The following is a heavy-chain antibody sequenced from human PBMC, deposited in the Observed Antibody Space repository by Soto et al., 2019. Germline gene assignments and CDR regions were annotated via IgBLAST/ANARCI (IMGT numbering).Heavy chain of an antibody. CDR1: GGSISSSSYY. CDR2: VYYGGST. D-gene: IGHD3-22*01. CDR3: AGGDYYHSSGYYFYYYTMDV. V-gene: IGHV4-39*01. J-gene: IGHJ6*02. Sequence: QLHLQESGPGRVKPAETLSLTCTVSGGSISSSSYYWGWIRQPPGKGLEWIGNVYYGGSTYYNPSLKSRVTISVESSKSQFSLKLSSVTAADTAVYYCAGGDYYHSSGYYFYYYTMDVWGQGTKVTV.